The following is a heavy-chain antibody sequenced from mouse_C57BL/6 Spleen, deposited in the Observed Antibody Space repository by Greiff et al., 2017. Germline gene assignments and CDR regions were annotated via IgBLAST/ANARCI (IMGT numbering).Heavy chain of an antibody. CDR2: ISSGGSYT. CDR3: ASIELGFAY. CDR1: GFTFSSYG. D-gene: IGHD4-1*01. V-gene: IGHV5-6*02. J-gene: IGHJ3*01. Sequence: DVKLVESGGDLVKPGGSLKLSCAASGFTFSSYGMSWVRQTPDKRLEWVATISSGGSYTYYPDSVKGRFTISRDNAKNTLYLQMSSLKSEDTAMYYCASIELGFAYWGQGTLVTVSA.